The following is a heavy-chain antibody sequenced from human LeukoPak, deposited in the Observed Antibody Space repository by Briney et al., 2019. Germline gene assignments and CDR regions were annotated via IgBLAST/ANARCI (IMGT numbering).Heavy chain of an antibody. Sequence: ASVKVSCKASGYTFTSYYMHWVRQAPGQGLEWMGIINPSGGSTSYAQKFQGRVTMTRDTSTSTVYMELSSLRSEDTTVYYCAREFSAGGFDYWGQGTLVTVSS. V-gene: IGHV1-46*01. CDR2: INPSGGST. J-gene: IGHJ4*02. D-gene: IGHD3-16*01. CDR3: AREFSAGGFDY. CDR1: GYTFTSYY.